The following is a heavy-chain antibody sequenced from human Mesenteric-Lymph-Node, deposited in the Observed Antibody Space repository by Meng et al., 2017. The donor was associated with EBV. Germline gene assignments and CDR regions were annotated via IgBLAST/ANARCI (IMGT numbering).Heavy chain of an antibody. D-gene: IGHD3-16*01. Sequence: QVQLVQSGTEVKRPGDSVKVSCKASGYTFTGFYIHWVRQAPGQGLEWVGWINPNSGDTLYAEKFQGRVTMTRDTSISTAYMELSSLRSEDTAAYYCARRYRGIDYWGQGTLVTVSS. V-gene: IGHV1-2*02. CDR3: ARRYRGIDY. CDR1: GYTFTGFY. J-gene: IGHJ4*02. CDR2: INPNSGDT.